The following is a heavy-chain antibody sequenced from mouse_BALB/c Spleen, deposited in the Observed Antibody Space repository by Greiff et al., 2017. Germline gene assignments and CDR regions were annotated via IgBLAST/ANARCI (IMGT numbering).Heavy chain of an antibody. V-gene: IGHV1-69*02. J-gene: IGHJ4*01. Sequence: QVQLKQPGAELVRPGASVKLSCKASGYTFTSYWINWVKQRPGQGLEWIGNIYPSDSYTNYNQKFKDKATLTVDKSSSTAYMQLSSPTSEDSAVYYCTRENASGAMDYWGQGTSVTVSS. CDR1: GYTFTSYW. D-gene: IGHD3-1*01. CDR2: IYPSDSYT. CDR3: TRENASGAMDY.